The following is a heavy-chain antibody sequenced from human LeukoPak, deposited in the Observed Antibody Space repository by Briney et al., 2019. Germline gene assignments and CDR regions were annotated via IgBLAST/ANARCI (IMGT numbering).Heavy chain of an antibody. CDR2: ISYDGSNK. CDR3: VKAMGGHYILPDY. J-gene: IGHJ4*01. V-gene: IGHV3-30*18. D-gene: IGHD3-10*01. Sequence: PGGSLRLSCAASEFTFSTYGMSWVRQAPGKGLEWVAVISYDGSNKYYADSVKGRFTISRDNSKNTLYLQMNSLRAEDTAVYYCVKAMGGHYILPDYWGQGTLVTVSS. CDR1: EFTFSTYG.